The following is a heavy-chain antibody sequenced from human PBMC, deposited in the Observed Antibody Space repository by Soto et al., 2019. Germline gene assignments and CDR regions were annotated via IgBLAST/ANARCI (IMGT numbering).Heavy chain of an antibody. CDR2: ISGRGVDT. D-gene: IGHD2-21*02. CDR1: GFSFSSLA. Sequence: PGGSLRLCCAACGFSFSSLAMSWVRQDTGKGLEWVSSISGRGVDTLYADSVKGRFTISRDNSRSTLYLQVNSLRAEDTAVYYCAKDQTDVTLFDYWGQGTLVTVSS. V-gene: IGHV3-23*01. CDR3: AKDQTDVTLFDY. J-gene: IGHJ4*02.